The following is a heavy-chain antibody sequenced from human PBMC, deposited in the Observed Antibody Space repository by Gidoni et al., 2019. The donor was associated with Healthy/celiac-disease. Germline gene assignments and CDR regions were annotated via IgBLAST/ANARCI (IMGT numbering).Heavy chain of an antibody. V-gene: IGHV3-30-3*01. CDR2: ISYDGSNK. D-gene: IGHD5-12*01. CDR1: GFTFSSYA. J-gene: IGHJ4*02. Sequence: QVQLVESGGGVVQPGRSLRLSCAASGFTFSSYAMHWVRQAPGKGLEWVAVISYDGSNKYYADSVKGRFTISRDNSKNTLYLQMNSLRAEDTAVYYCARDLGGWLQLEGTFDYWGQGTLVTVSS. CDR3: ARDLGGWLQLEGTFDY.